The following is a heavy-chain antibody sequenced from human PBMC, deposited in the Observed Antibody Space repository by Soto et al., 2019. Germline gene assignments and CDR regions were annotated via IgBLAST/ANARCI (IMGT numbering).Heavy chain of an antibody. V-gene: IGHV3-48*02. CDR2: ISSSSSPI. CDR3: ARYCSGGSCFGDY. Sequence: GGSLRLSCAASGFTFSSYSMNWVRQAPGKGLEWVSYISSSSSPIYYADSVKGRFTISRDNAKNSLYLQMNSLRDEDTAVYYCARYCSGGSCFGDYWGQGTLVTVSS. J-gene: IGHJ4*02. D-gene: IGHD2-15*01. CDR1: GFTFSSYS.